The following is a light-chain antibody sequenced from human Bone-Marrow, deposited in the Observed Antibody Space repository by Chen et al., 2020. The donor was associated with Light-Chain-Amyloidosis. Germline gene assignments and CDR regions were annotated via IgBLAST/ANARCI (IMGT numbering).Light chain of an antibody. Sequence: SYVLTQPSSVSVAPGQMATLACGGNNIGSTSVHWYQQTPGKAPLLVVYDDSDRPSGIPERLSGSNSGNTATLTISRVEAGDEADYYCQVWDRSSDRPVFGGGTKLTVL. V-gene: IGLV3-21*02. CDR1: NIGSTS. J-gene: IGLJ3*02. CDR3: QVWDRSSDRPV. CDR2: DDS.